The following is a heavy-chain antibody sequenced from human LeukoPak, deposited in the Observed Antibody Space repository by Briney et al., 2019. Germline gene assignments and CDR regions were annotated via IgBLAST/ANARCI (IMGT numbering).Heavy chain of an antibody. Sequence: GGSLRLSCVASGFTFSNYAMHWVRQAPGKGLEYVSAINTNGGSTYCANSVKGRFTISRDNSKNTLYLQMGSLRAEDMAVYYCVRTSGSLDYWGQGTLVTASS. CDR2: INTNGGST. CDR1: GFTFSNYA. J-gene: IGHJ4*02. CDR3: VRTSGSLDY. D-gene: IGHD1-26*01. V-gene: IGHV3-64*01.